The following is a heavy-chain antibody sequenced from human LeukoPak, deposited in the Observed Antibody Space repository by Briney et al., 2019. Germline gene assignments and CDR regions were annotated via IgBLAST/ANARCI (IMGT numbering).Heavy chain of an antibody. CDR1: GFTFSSYG. D-gene: IGHD3-16*01. Sequence: GGSLRLSCAASGFTFSSYGMHWVRQAPGKGLEWVAVVSYDGGSKHYQDSVNGRFTNSRDNSKNTLYLQMNSLRAEDTAVYYCAKDFFPKTSVYYFDSWGQGTLVTVSS. CDR3: AKDFFPKTSVYYFDS. CDR2: VSYDGGSK. J-gene: IGHJ4*02. V-gene: IGHV3-30*18.